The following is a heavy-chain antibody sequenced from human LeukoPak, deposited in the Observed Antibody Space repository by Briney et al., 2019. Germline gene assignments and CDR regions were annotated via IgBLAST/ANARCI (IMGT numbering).Heavy chain of an antibody. Sequence: GGSLRLSCAASGFTFSDYYMSWIRQAPGKGLEWVSYISSSGSTIYYADSVKGRFTISRDNSKNTLYLQMNSLRAEDTAVYYCAKPGQWRYNWFDPWGQGTLVTVSS. CDR1: GFTFSDYY. CDR3: AKPGQWRYNWFDP. CDR2: ISSSGSTI. J-gene: IGHJ5*02. D-gene: IGHD6-19*01. V-gene: IGHV3-11*01.